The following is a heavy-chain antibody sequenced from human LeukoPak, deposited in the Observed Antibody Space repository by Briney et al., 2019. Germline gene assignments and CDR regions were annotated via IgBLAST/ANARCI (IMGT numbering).Heavy chain of an antibody. Sequence: PGGSLRLSCAASGFIFSTYAMSWVRQAPGKGLEWVSAISGSGRTTHYADSVKGRFTISRDNSKNTLYLQMSSLRVDDTAIYYCAEMLTDGAGGHYTQASFDDWGQGTLVTVSS. CDR1: GFIFSTYA. V-gene: IGHV3-23*01. D-gene: IGHD3-10*01. CDR2: ISGSGRTT. J-gene: IGHJ4*02. CDR3: AEMLTDGAGGHYTQASFDD.